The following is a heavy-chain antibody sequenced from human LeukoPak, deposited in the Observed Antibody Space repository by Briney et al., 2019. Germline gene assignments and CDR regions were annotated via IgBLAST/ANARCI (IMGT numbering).Heavy chain of an antibody. CDR3: ARFLAGTRHFHFYYYIDV. Sequence: SETLSLTCAVSGGSITNSYWWTWVRQPPGKGLEWIGSIYYTGSTYYNPSFKSRITISVDTSKNQFSLKVISVTAADTAVYYCARFLAGTRHFHFYYYIDVWGKGTTVTISS. J-gene: IGHJ6*03. CDR2: IYYTGST. CDR1: GGSITNSYW. D-gene: IGHD3-9*01. V-gene: IGHV4-39*01.